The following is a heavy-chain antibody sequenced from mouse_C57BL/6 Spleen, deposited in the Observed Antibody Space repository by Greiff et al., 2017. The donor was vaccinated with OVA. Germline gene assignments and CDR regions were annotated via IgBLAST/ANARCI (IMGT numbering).Heavy chain of an antibody. Sequence: EVQLLESGGGLVQPKGSLKLSCAASGYTFNTYAMHWVRQAPGKGLEWVARIRSKSNNYATYYDESVKDKFTISRDDSQSMLYLQMNNLKTEDTAVYYCVREELGWDYWGQGTTLTVSS. CDR1: GYTFNTYA. V-gene: IGHV10-3*01. J-gene: IGHJ2*01. CDR2: IRSKSNNYAT. D-gene: IGHD1-1*02. CDR3: VREELGWDY.